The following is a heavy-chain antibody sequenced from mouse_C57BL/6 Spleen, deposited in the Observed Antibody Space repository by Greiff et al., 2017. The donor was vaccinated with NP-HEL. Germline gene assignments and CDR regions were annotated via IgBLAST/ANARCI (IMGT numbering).Heavy chain of an antibody. Sequence: QVQLKQSGAELARPGASVKLSCKASGYTFTSYGISWVKQRTGQGLEWIGEIYPRSGNTYYNEKFKGKATLTADKSSSTAYMELRSLTSEDSAVYFCARGGFTMVVADHYAMDYWGQGTSVTVSS. D-gene: IGHD1-1*01. CDR3: ARGGFTMVVADHYAMDY. CDR1: GYTFTSYG. CDR2: IYPRSGNT. V-gene: IGHV1-81*01. J-gene: IGHJ4*01.